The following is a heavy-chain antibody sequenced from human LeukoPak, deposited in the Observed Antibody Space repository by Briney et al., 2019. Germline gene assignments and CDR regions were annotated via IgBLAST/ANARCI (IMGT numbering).Heavy chain of an antibody. D-gene: IGHD5-18*01. Sequence: PSETLSLTCTVSGGSISSYYWSWIRQPPGKGLEWIGYIYYSGSTNYNPSLKSRVTISVDTSKNQFSLKLSSATAADTAVYYCARVGYSYRAYYYYYYMDVWGKGTTVTISS. V-gene: IGHV4-59*01. CDR3: ARVGYSYRAYYYYYYMDV. CDR1: GGSISSYY. J-gene: IGHJ6*03. CDR2: IYYSGST.